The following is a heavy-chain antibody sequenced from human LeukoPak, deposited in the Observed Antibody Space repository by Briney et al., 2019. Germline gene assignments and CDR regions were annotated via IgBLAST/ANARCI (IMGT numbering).Heavy chain of an antibody. J-gene: IGHJ4*02. CDR3: AKKYCSITSCYGQSFDY. CDR1: GFTFSSYA. V-gene: IGHV3-23*01. Sequence: GGSLRLSCAASGFTFSSYAMNWVRQAPGKGLAWVSVIRGSGDGTYYADSVKGRFTISRDNSKNTLYLQMNSLRAEDTAVYYCAKKYCSITSCYGQSFDYWGQGTLVTVSS. D-gene: IGHD2-2*01. CDR2: IRGSGDGT.